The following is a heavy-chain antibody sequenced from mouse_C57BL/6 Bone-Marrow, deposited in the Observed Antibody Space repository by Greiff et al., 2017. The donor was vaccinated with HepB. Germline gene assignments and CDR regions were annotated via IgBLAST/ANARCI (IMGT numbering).Heavy chain of an antibody. CDR2: INPGSGGT. CDR1: GYAFNNYL. Sequence: QVQLQQSGAELVRPGASVKVSCKASGYAFNNYLIQWVKQRPGQGLEWIGVINPGSGGTNYNEKFKGKATLTADKSSSTAYMQLSSLTSEDSAVYFCARWGLLRARDFEGRGTGVTVTA. J-gene: IGHJ4*01. V-gene: IGHV1-54*01. D-gene: IGHD2-3*01. CDR3: ARWGLLRARDF.